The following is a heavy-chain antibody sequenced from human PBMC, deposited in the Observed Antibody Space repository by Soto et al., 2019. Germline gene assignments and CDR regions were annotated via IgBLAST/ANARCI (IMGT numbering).Heavy chain of an antibody. V-gene: IGHV1-3*01. CDR1: GYTFTSYA. CDR3: AREAGDYYYYYTDV. J-gene: IGHJ6*03. Sequence: GVSAKVCSEAAGYTFTSYAMHWVRQAPGQRLEWMGWNNAGHGNTKYSQKCQSRVTITRDTSASTAYMELSSLRSDDTAVYYCAREAGDYYYYYTDVWGKGTTVTVSS. CDR2: NNAGHGNT.